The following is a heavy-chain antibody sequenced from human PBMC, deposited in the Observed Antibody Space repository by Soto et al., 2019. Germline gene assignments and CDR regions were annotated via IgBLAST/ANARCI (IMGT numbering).Heavy chain of an antibody. V-gene: IGHV4-39*01. CDR3: ARQRTSVVTLAYFDV. J-gene: IGHJ4*02. D-gene: IGHD2-21*02. CDR2: IYYSGST. CDR1: GDSISSRSYY. Sequence: PSETLSLTCTVTGDSISSRSYYWGWIRQPPGKGLEWIGSIYYSGSTYNNPSLRSRVSMSIDTSKDQFSLKLKSVTAADTALYFCARQRTSVVTLAYFDVWGPGSLVTVPS.